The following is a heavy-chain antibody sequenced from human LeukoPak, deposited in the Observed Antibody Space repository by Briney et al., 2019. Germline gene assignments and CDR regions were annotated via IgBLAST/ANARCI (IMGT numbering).Heavy chain of an antibody. Sequence: GGSLRLSCAASGFTFSSYAMRWVRQAPGKGLEWVSAISGSGGSTYYADSVKGRFTISRDNAKNSLYLQMNSLRAEDTAVYYCARDGCSGGSCYSGNYGMDVWGQGTTVTVSS. D-gene: IGHD2-15*01. J-gene: IGHJ6*02. CDR3: ARDGCSGGSCYSGNYGMDV. V-gene: IGHV3-23*01. CDR2: ISGSGGST. CDR1: GFTFSSYA.